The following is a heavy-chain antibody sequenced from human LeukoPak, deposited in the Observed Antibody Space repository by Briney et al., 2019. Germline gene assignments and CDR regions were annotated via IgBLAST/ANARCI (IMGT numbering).Heavy chain of an antibody. CDR3: ARAGGYYDSSGYFPGYYFDY. CDR2: ISSSSSYI. CDR1: GFPFSSYS. D-gene: IGHD3-22*01. V-gene: IGHV3-21*01. Sequence: GGSLRLSCAASGFPFSSYSMNWVRQAPGKGLEWVSSISSSSSYIYYADSVKGRFTISRDNAKNSLYLQMNSLRAEDTAVYYCARAGGYYDSSGYFPGYYFDYWGQGTLVTVSS. J-gene: IGHJ4*02.